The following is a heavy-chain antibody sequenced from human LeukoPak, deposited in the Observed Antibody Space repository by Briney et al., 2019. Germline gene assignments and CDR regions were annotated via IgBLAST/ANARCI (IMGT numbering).Heavy chain of an antibody. J-gene: IGHJ4*02. Sequence: PSETLSLTCTVSGDSVSTRNYYWGWIRQPPGKGLEWIGSMFYTGHTYYNLSLKSRVTISVDTSKNQFSLTLRSVTLADTAVYYSARLLYNSAPGDSWGQGTLVTVSS. CDR3: ARLLYNSAPGDS. CDR1: GDSVSTRNYY. CDR2: MFYTGHT. V-gene: IGHV4-39*01. D-gene: IGHD1-20*01.